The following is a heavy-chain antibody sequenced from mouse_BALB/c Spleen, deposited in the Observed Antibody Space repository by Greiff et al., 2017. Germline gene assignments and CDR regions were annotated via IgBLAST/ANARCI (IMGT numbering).Heavy chain of an antibody. J-gene: IGHJ3*01. CDR3: ARHDYDVWFAY. V-gene: IGHV5-12-1*01. CDR2: ISSGGGST. Sequence: EVKLQESGGGLVKPGGSLKLSCAASGFAFSSYDMSWVRQTPEKRLEWVAYISSGGGSTYYPDTVKGRFTISRDNAKNTLYLQMSSLKSEDTAMYYCARHDYDVWFAYWGQGTLVTVSA. D-gene: IGHD2-4*01. CDR1: GFAFSSYD.